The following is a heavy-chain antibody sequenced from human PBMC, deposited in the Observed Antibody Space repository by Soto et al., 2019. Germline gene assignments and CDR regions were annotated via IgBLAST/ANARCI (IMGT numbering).Heavy chain of an antibody. J-gene: IGHJ3*02. CDR2: ISSSSSYI. CDR3: AREYLAARQDAFDI. D-gene: IGHD6-6*01. CDR1: GFTFSSYS. V-gene: IGHV3-21*01. Sequence: VGSLRLSCAASGFTFSSYSMNWVRQAPGKGLEWVSSISSSSSYIYYADSVKGRFTISRDNAKNSLYLQMNSLRAEDTAVYYCAREYLAARQDAFDIWGQGTMVTVSS.